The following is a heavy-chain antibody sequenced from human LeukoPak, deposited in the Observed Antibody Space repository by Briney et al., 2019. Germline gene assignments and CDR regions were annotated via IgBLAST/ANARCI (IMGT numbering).Heavy chain of an antibody. CDR3: ARDRFVATLYSLDP. CDR2: ISGYNGNT. CDR1: GYTFTTYG. V-gene: IGHV1-18*01. D-gene: IGHD3-10*01. Sequence: ASVKVSCKASGYTFTTYGVIWVRQAPGQGLEWMGWISGYNGNTNYAQNLQDRVTMTTDTSTSTAYMELSRLRSDDTAVYYCARDRFVATLYSLDPWGQGTLVTVSS. J-gene: IGHJ5*02.